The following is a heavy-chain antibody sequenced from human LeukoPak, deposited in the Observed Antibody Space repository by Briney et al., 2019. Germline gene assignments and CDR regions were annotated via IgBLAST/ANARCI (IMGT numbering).Heavy chain of an antibody. CDR3: ARDRDYAFDY. D-gene: IGHD4-17*01. CDR2: ISYDGGKK. V-gene: IGHV3-30*03. Sequence: PGGSLRLSCVVSGFTLSSHGMHWVRQAPGEGLEWVADISYDGGKKSYADSVKGRFTISRDNSKNTLYLQMDSLRVEDTAIYYCARDRDYAFDYWGQGTLVTVSS. CDR1: GFTLSSHG. J-gene: IGHJ4*02.